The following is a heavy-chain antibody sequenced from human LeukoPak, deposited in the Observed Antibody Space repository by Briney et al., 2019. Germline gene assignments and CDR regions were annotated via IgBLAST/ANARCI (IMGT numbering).Heavy chain of an antibody. CDR3: ARTFAAGTGDY. V-gene: IGHV1-69*06. CDR2: IIPIFGTA. Sequence: SVKVSCKASGGTFSSYAISWVRQASGQGLEWMGGIIPIFGTANYAQKFQGRVTITADKSTSTAYMELSSLRSEDTAVYYCARTFAAGTGDYWGKGTLVIVSS. CDR1: GGTFSSYA. D-gene: IGHD6-13*01. J-gene: IGHJ4*02.